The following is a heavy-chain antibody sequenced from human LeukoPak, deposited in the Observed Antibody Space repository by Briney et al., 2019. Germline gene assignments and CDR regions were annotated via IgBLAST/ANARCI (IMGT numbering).Heavy chain of an antibody. J-gene: IGHJ6*02. D-gene: IGHD5-12*01. CDR2: ISSSGSTI. CDR1: GFTFSDYY. CDR3: ARPRSSGYGTQYYYYGMDV. Sequence: GGSLRLSCAASGFTFSDYYMSWIRQAPGKGLEWVSYISSSGSTIYYADSVKGRFTISRDNAKNSLYLQMNSLRAEDTAVYYCARPRSSGYGTQYYYYGMDVWGQGTTVTVSS. V-gene: IGHV3-11*01.